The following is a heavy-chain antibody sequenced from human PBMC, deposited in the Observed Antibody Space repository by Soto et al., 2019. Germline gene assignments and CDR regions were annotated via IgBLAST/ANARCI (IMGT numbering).Heavy chain of an antibody. J-gene: IGHJ4*02. CDR2: VTHDGSLY. V-gene: IGHV3-30*18. CDR3: VKDRSDTRSFDY. Sequence: GGSLRLSCAASGFTFSSYSMNWVRQVPGKGLEWLAVVTHDGSLYPYADSVKGRFSISRDNSRKTLYLQMNSLRPEDTAVYYCVKDRSDTRSFDYWGQGTLVTVSS. CDR1: GFTFSSYS.